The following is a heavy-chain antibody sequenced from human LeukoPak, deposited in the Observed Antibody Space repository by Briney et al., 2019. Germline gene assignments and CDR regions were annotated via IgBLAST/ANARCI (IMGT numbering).Heavy chain of an antibody. V-gene: IGHV3-30*02. CDR2: IRYDGSNK. J-gene: IGHJ4*02. D-gene: IGHD6-6*01. Sequence: RSGGSLRLSCAASGFTFSSYGMHWVRQAPGKGLEWVAFIRYDGSNKYYADSVKGRFTISRDNSKNTLYLQMNSLRAEDTAVYYCAKDRSSSSYFDYWGQGTLVTVSS. CDR3: AKDRSSSSYFDY. CDR1: GFTFSSYG.